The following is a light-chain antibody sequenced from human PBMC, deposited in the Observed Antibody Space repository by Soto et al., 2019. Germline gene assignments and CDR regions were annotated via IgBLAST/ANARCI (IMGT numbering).Light chain of an antibody. CDR1: QSVSSI. CDR3: QQYKKWPLT. Sequence: EIVMTQSPATLSVSPGDRATLYCRASQSVSSILAWYQQKPGQAPRLLIYGASTRATDIPARCSGSGSGTEFTLTISSLQSEDVAVYYCQQYKKWPLTFGGGTKVEIK. V-gene: IGKV3-15*01. J-gene: IGKJ4*01. CDR2: GAS.